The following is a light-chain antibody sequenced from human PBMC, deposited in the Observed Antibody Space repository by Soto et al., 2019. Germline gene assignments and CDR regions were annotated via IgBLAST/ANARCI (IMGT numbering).Light chain of an antibody. CDR3: QQRSNWPLT. V-gene: IGKV3-11*01. J-gene: IGKJ3*01. Sequence: EIVLTQSPATLSLSPGERATLSCRASQSVSSYLAWYQQKPGQAPRLLIYDASNRATGIPARFSGNGSGTDFTLTISSLEPEDFAVYYCQQRSNWPLTFGPGTKVDIK. CDR2: DAS. CDR1: QSVSSY.